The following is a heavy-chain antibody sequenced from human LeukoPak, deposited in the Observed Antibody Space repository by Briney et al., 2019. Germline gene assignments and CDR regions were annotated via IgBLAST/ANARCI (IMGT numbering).Heavy chain of an antibody. V-gene: IGHV4-31*03. CDR1: GGSVSSDNYS. Sequence: PSETLSLTCTVSGGSVSSDNYSWSWIRQHPGKGLEWIGYICYSGTTYYNPSLKSRVTISVDMSENQFSLKLSSVTAADTAVYYCANYGAGTYRFDPWGQGTLVTVSS. CDR2: ICYSGTT. D-gene: IGHD3-10*01. CDR3: ANYGAGTYRFDP. J-gene: IGHJ5*02.